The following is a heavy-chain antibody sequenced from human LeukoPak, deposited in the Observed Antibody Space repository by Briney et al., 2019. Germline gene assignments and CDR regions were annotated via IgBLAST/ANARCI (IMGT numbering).Heavy chain of an antibody. D-gene: IGHD6-13*01. CDR2: ISTSSSYI. V-gene: IGHV3-21*01. CDR1: GFTFSSYS. J-gene: IGHJ4*02. CDR3: ARDGGIFSSSWPFDY. Sequence: PGGSLRLSCAGSGFTFSSYSMNWVRQAPGKGLEWVSSISTSSSYIYYADSVKGRFTISRDNAKNTLYLQMNSLRAEDTAVYYCARDGGIFSSSWPFDYWGQGTLVTVSS.